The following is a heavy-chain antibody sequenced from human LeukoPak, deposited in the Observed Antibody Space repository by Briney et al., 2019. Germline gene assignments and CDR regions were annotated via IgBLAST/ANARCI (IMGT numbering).Heavy chain of an antibody. CDR1: GFTFSSYA. CDR2: ISGSGGST. V-gene: IGHV3-23*01. J-gene: IGHJ6*02. Sequence: GGSLRLSCAASGFTFSSYAMSWVRQAPGKGLEWVSAISGSGGSTYYADSVKGRFTISRDNSKNTLYLRMNSLRAEDTAVYYCGTYCGGDCYDYYYGMDVWGQGTTVTVSS. D-gene: IGHD2-21*02. CDR3: GTYCGGDCYDYYYGMDV.